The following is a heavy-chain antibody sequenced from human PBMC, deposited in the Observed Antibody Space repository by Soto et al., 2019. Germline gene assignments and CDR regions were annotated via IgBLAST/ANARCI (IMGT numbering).Heavy chain of an antibody. J-gene: IGHJ4*02. V-gene: IGHV3-30-3*01. D-gene: IGHD2-2*01. Sequence: PGGSLRLSCAASGFTFSSYAMHWFRQAPGKGLEWVAVISYDGSNKYYADSVKGRFTISRDNSKNTLYLQMNSLRAEDTAVSYCARGPSSLTRFDYWGQGTLVTVSS. CDR3: ARGPSSLTRFDY. CDR2: ISYDGSNK. CDR1: GFTFSSYA.